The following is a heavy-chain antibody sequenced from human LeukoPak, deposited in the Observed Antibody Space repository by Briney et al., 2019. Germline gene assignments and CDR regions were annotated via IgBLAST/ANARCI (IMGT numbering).Heavy chain of an antibody. D-gene: IGHD5-18*01. Sequence: SETLSLTCTVSGGSISSSSYYWGWIRQPPGKGLEWIGSIYYSGSIYYNPSLKSRVTISVDTSKNQFSLKLSSVTAADTAVYYCARPARYSYGNAFDIWGQGTMVTVSS. CDR3: ARPARYSYGNAFDI. CDR1: GGSISSSSYY. V-gene: IGHV4-39*01. CDR2: IYYSGSI. J-gene: IGHJ3*02.